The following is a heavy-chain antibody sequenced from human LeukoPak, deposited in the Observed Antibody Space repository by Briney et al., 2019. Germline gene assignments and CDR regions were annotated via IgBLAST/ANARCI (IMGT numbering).Heavy chain of an antibody. J-gene: IGHJ2*01. V-gene: IGHV4-59*01. Sequence: PSETLSLTCTVSGGSISSYYWSWLRQPPGKGLEWIGYIYYSGSTNYNPSLKSRVTISVDTSKNQFSLKLSSVTAADTAVYYCARVLLWFGGPLAWYFDLWGRGTLVTVSS. CDR3: ARVLLWFGGPLAWYFDL. D-gene: IGHD3-10*01. CDR2: IYYSGST. CDR1: GGSISSYY.